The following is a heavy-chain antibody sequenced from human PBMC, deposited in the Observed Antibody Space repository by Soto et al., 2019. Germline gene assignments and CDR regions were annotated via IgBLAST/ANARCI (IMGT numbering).Heavy chain of an antibody. D-gene: IGHD2-2*01. CDR3: ARDRAGYCSSTSRYHSYATALKDAFDI. V-gene: IGHV1-3*01. Sequence: ASVKVSCKASGYTFTSYAMHWVREAPGQRLEWMGWINAGNGNTKYSQKFQGRVTITRDTSASTAYMELSSLRSEDTAVYYCARDRAGYCSSTSRYHSYATALKDAFDIWGQGTMVTV. J-gene: IGHJ3*02. CDR1: GYTFTSYA. CDR2: INAGNGNT.